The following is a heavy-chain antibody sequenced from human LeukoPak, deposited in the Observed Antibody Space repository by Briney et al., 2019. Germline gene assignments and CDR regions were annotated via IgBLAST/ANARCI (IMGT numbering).Heavy chain of an antibody. Sequence: SETLSLTCTVSGGSISSGGYYWSWIRQHPGKGLEWIGYIYYSGSTYYNPSLKSRVTISVDTSKNQLSLKLSSVTAADTAVYYCARDSVGIAAADYGMDVWGQGTTVTVSS. CDR1: GGSISSGGYY. CDR3: ARDSVGIAAADYGMDV. D-gene: IGHD6-13*01. V-gene: IGHV4-31*03. CDR2: IYYSGST. J-gene: IGHJ6*02.